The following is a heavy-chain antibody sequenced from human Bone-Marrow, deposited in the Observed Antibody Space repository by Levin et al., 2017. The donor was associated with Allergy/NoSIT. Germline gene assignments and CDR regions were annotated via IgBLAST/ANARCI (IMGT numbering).Heavy chain of an antibody. D-gene: IGHD2-21*01. CDR2: INTAGGST. V-gene: IGHV1-46*01. J-gene: IGHJ4*02. Sequence: GASVKVSCKASGYSFMSHYIHWVRQAPGQGPEWMGIINTAGGSTNYAKKFQVRITMTRDTSTSTVYMELSSLGSDGTAVYYCAREIASGALDYWGQGTLVTVSS. CDR3: AREIASGALDY. CDR1: GYSFMSHY.